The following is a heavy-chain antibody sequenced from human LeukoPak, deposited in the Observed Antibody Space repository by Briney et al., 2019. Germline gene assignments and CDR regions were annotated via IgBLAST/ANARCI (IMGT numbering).Heavy chain of an antibody. J-gene: IGHJ4*02. CDR2: IRYDGSNK. Sequence: PGGSLRLSCAASGFTFSSYGMHWVRQAPGKGLEWVAFIRYDGSNKYYADSVKGRFTISRDNAKSSLYLQMNSLRAEDTAVYYCAREQLVTQETFDYWGQGTLVTVSS. CDR1: GFTFSSYG. CDR3: AREQLVTQETFDY. V-gene: IGHV3-30*02. D-gene: IGHD6-6*01.